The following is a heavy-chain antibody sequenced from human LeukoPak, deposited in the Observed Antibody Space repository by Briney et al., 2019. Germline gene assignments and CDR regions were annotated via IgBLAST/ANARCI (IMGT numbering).Heavy chain of an antibody. J-gene: IGHJ3*02. CDR2: IIPIFGTA. V-gene: IGHV1-69*13. CDR3: AKKRVVPAAWYSSSWPHDAFDI. Sequence: SVKVSCKASGGTFSSYAISGVRQAPGQGLEWMGGIIPIFGTANYAQKFQGRVTITADESTSTAYMELSSLRSEDTAVYYCAKKRVVPAAWYSSSWPHDAFDIWGQGTMVTVSS. CDR1: GGTFSSYA. D-gene: IGHD6-13*01.